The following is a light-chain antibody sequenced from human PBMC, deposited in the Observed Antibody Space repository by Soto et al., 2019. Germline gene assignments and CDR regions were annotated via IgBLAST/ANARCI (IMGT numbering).Light chain of an antibody. CDR3: RLAYTGARL. V-gene: IGLV7-46*01. CDR1: TGAVTSSHF. Sequence: QAVVTQEPSLTVSPGGTVTLTCGSSTGAVTSSHFCYRIQQKPGQVPRTLIYNTDNTRSWTPARFSASLLGGKAALTLSGAQPEDEADYYCRLAYTGARLFGGGTKLTVL. CDR2: NTD. J-gene: IGLJ2*01.